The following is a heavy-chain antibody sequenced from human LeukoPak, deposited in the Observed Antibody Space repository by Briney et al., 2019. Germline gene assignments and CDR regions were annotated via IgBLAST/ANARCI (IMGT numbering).Heavy chain of an antibody. J-gene: IGHJ4*02. CDR3: ARNQAGYCDTTRCYRGIDY. CDR2: LNSDGKTT. Sequence: GGSLRLSCTASGFTFNIHWMHWVRQVPGKGLVWVSFLNSDGKTTGYADSVKGRFTISRDNAENTLYLQMSDLRPEDTAVYYCARNQAGYCDTTRCYRGIDYWGQGTLVTVSS. V-gene: IGHV3-74*01. CDR1: GFTFNIHW. D-gene: IGHD2-2*01.